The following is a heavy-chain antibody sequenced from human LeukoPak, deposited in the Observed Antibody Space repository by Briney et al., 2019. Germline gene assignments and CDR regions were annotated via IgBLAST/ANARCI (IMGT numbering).Heavy chain of an antibody. CDR1: GFTVSSNY. J-gene: IGHJ4*02. Sequence: QPGGSLRLSCAASGFTVSSNYMSWVRQAPGKGLEWVSVIYSGGSTYYADSVKGRFTISRDNYKNTLYLQMNSLRAEDTAVYYCARSQGYQLPFDYWGQGTLVTVSS. CDR2: IYSGGST. CDR3: ARSQGYQLPFDY. V-gene: IGHV3-53*01. D-gene: IGHD2-2*01.